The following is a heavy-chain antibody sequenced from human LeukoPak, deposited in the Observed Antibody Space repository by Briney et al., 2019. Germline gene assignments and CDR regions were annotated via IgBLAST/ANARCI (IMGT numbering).Heavy chain of an antibody. V-gene: IGHV3-74*01. CDR3: ARVYSYSDPMDH. D-gene: IGHD1-26*01. Sequence: GGSLRLSCADSGFAFSSYWMHWVRQAPGKGVMWVSRINTDGSSSNYAGSVKGRFTISRDNAKNTLYLQMNSLRAEDTAVYYCARVYSYSDPMDHWGQGTLVTVSS. J-gene: IGHJ4*02. CDR2: INTDGSSS. CDR1: GFAFSSYW.